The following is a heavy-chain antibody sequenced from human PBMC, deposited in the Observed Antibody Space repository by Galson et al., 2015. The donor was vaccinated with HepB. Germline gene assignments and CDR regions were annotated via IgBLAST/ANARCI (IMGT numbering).Heavy chain of an antibody. V-gene: IGHV4-61*01. Sequence: ETLSLTCTVSGGSVSSGSYYWSWIRQPPGKGLEWIGYIYYSGDTNYNPSLKSRVSISVDTSKNQFSLKLSSVTAADTAVYYCARYYGSGRNFDYWGQGTLVTVSS. D-gene: IGHD3-10*01. CDR1: GGSVSSGSYY. CDR3: ARYYGSGRNFDY. CDR2: IYYSGDT. J-gene: IGHJ4*02.